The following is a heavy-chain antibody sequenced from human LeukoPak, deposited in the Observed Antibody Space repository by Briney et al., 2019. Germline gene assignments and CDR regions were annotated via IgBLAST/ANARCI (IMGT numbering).Heavy chain of an antibody. V-gene: IGHV1-46*01. CDR2: INPSGGST. J-gene: IGHJ5*02. Sequence: ASVKVSCKASGYTFTSYYMHWVRQAPGQGLEWMGIINPSGGSTSYAQKLQGRVTMTTDTSTSTAYMELRSLRSDDTAVYYCARGRATFDPWGQGTLVTVSS. CDR3: ARGRATFDP. D-gene: IGHD5-12*01. CDR1: GYTFTSYY.